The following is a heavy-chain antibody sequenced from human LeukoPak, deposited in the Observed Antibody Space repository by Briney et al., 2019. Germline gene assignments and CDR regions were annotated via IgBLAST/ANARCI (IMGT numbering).Heavy chain of an antibody. D-gene: IGHD6-19*01. CDR3: ARSVYSSGWYDY. CDR1: GGSFSGYY. J-gene: IGHJ4*02. Sequence: SETLSLTCAVYGGSFSGYYWSWIRQPPGKGLEWIGEINHSGSTNYNPSLKSRVTISVDTSKNQFSLKLSSVTAADTAVYYCARSVYSSGWYDYWGQGTLVTASS. CDR2: INHSGST. V-gene: IGHV4-34*01.